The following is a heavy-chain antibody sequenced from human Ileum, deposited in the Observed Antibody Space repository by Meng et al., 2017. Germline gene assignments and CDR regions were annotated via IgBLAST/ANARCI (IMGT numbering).Heavy chain of an antibody. CDR1: GGSISSYY. CDR3: ARDVVPTVTYYYNWFDP. Sequence: QGRLQEAGQGLVKPSSTLALTCTASGGSISSYYWSWIRPPAGKGLEWIGRIYTSGSTNYNPSLKSRVTMSVDTSKNQFSLKLSSVTAADTAVYYCARDVVPTVTYYYNWFDPWGQGTLVTVSS. V-gene: IGHV4-4*07. CDR2: IYTSGST. J-gene: IGHJ5*02. D-gene: IGHD4-17*01.